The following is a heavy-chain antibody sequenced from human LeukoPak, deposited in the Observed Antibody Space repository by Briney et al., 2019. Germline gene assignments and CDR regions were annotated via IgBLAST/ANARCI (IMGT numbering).Heavy chain of an antibody. CDR1: GGSISSGGYS. J-gene: IGHJ5*02. D-gene: IGHD4-17*01. CDR3: ARGYGDYYH. V-gene: IGHV4-30-2*01. Sequence: PSQTLSLTCAVSGGSISSGGYSWSWIRQPPGKGLEWIGYIYHSGSTYYNPSLKSRVTMSVDKSKNQFSLKLSSVTAADTAVYYCARGYGDYYHWGQGTLVTVSS. CDR2: IYHSGST.